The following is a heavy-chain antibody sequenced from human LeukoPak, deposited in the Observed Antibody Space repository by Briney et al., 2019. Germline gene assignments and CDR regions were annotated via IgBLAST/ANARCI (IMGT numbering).Heavy chain of an antibody. CDR2: VYFSGST. V-gene: IGHV4-59*08. D-gene: IGHD3-16*01. CDR3: ARHYGHFYAMDV. CDR1: GXSLSNYY. J-gene: IGHJ6*02. Sequence: SETLSLTCTVSGXSLSNYYWSWIRQAPGKGLEWIGYVYFSGSTNYNPSLKSRVTMSVDTSKNQFSLKLSSVTAADTAVYYCARHYGHFYAMDVWGQGTTVTVFS.